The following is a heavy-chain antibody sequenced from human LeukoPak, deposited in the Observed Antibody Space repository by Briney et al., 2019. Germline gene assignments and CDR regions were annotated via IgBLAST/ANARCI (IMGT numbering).Heavy chain of an antibody. D-gene: IGHD6-19*01. Sequence: GGSLRLSCTASGLTFSTYAIHWVRQAPDKGLEWVAVISYDGSNKYYADSVKGRFTLSRDNSKNTLHLQMNSLRPEDTAVYYCARDRGQGLAWYYFDYWGQGTQVTVSS. V-gene: IGHV3-30-3*01. CDR2: ISYDGSNK. CDR1: GLTFSTYA. J-gene: IGHJ4*02. CDR3: ARDRGQGLAWYYFDY.